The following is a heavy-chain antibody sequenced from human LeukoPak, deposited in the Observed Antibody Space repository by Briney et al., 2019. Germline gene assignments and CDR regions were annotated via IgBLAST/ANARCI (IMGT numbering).Heavy chain of an antibody. V-gene: IGHV3-33*01. CDR3: ARDEPPAAILGN. CDR1: GFTFSSYG. Sequence: GGSLRLPCAASGFTFSSYGMHWVRQAPGKGLEWVAVIWYDGSNKYYADSVKGRFTISRDNSKNTLYLQMNSLRAEDTAVYYCARDEPPAAILGNWGQGTLVTVSS. D-gene: IGHD2-2*01. J-gene: IGHJ4*02. CDR2: IWYDGSNK.